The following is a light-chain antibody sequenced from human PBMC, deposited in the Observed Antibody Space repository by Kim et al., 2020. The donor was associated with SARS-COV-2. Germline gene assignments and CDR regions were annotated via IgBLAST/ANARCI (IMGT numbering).Light chain of an antibody. V-gene: IGKV3-20*01. CDR1: QRVGSAY. J-gene: IGKJ5*01. Sequence: EIVLTQSPVTLSLSPGQTATLSCRASQRVGSAYIAWFQHRPGQPPRLVVFGGTGRSTGIPDRFSVSGSGTDSTLTISRLEPEDFAVYYCHQYGDSPRTFGPGTRLEIK. CDR3: HQYGDSPRT. CDR2: GGT.